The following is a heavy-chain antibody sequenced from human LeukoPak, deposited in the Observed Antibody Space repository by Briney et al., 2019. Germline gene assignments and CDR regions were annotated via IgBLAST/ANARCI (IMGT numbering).Heavy chain of an antibody. CDR2: ISSSSSTI. Sequence: GGSLRLSCAASGFTFSSYAMNWVRQAPGKGLEWVSYISSSSSTIYYADSVKGRFTISRDNAKNSLYLQMNSLRAEDTAVYYCAELGITMIGGVWGKGTTVTISS. CDR1: GFTFSSYA. J-gene: IGHJ6*04. D-gene: IGHD3-10*02. V-gene: IGHV3-48*04. CDR3: AELGITMIGGV.